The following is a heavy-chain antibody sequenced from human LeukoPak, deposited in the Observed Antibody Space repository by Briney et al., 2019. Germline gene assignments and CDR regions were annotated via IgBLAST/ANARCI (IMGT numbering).Heavy chain of an antibody. J-gene: IGHJ3*02. D-gene: IGHD5-24*01. Sequence: GGSLRLSCAVSGFTVSSSYMSWVRQAPGKGLEWVSAIYRVGSTYYADSVKGRFTISRDNSKNTLYLQMNSLRAEDTAVYYCARDERDLIYAFDIWGQGTMVTVSS. CDR2: IYRVGST. V-gene: IGHV3-53*01. CDR1: GFTVSSSY. CDR3: ARDERDLIYAFDI.